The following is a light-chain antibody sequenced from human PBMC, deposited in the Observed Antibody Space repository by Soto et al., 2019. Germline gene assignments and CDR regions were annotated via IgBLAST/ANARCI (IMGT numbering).Light chain of an antibody. CDR3: QQYGTSPYT. CDR1: QSVSSSY. Sequence: EIVLTQCPGTLSLSPGERATLSCRASQSVSSSYLAWYQKKPGQAPRLLIYGASNRANGIPDRFSGSGSGTDFTLTISRLEPEDFAVYYCQQYGTSPYTFGQGTKVDIK. CDR2: GAS. J-gene: IGKJ2*01. V-gene: IGKV3-20*01.